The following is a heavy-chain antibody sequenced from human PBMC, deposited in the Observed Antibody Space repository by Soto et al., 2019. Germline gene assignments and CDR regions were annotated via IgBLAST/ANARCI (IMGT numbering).Heavy chain of an antibody. Sequence: QVQLQESGPGLVKPSQTLSLTCTVSGGSISSGGYYWSWIRQHPGKGLEWIGYIYYSGSTYHNPSLKSRVTISVDTSKNQFSLKLSSVTAADTAVYYCARGTTVAPNWFDPWGQGTLVTVSS. V-gene: IGHV4-31*03. D-gene: IGHD4-17*01. CDR3: ARGTTVAPNWFDP. J-gene: IGHJ5*02. CDR2: IYYSGST. CDR1: GGSISSGGYY.